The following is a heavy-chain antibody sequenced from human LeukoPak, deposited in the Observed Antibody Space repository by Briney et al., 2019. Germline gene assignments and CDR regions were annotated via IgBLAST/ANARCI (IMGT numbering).Heavy chain of an antibody. V-gene: IGHV3-15*01. D-gene: IGHD3-10*01. CDR3: ATDPDRGIR. J-gene: IGHJ4*02. Sequence: GDSLRLSCAASGFTFSNAWMSWVRQAPGKGLEEVGRIKSKTDGGTTDYAAPVKGRFTTKRDDSKNPMYLQINSLTTEDTAVYYFATDPDRGIRWGQGSLVTVSS. CDR2: IKSKTDGGTT. CDR1: GFTFSNAW.